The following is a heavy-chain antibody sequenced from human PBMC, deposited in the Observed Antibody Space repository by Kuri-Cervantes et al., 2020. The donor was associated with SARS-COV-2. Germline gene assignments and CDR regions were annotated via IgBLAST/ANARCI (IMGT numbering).Heavy chain of an antibody. CDR1: GGSISSGGYY. CDR2: IYYSGST. Sequence: LRLSCTVSGGSISSGGYYWSWIRRHPGKGLEWIGYIYYSGSTYYNPSLKSRVTISVDTSKNQFSLKLSSVTAADTAVYYCARARSITMIVVVIDAFDIWGQGTMVTVSS. J-gene: IGHJ3*02. V-gene: IGHV4-31*03. D-gene: IGHD3-22*01. CDR3: ARARSITMIVVVIDAFDI.